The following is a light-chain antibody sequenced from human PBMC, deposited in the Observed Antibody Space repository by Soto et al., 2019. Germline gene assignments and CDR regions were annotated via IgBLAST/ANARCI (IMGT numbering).Light chain of an antibody. J-gene: IGLJ2*01. CDR2: EDN. Sequence: QSALTQPASVSGSPGQSITISCTGTSSDLGSYKFVSWYQQHPAKAPKLIIYEDNKRPSGISDRFSGSKSGNPASLTISGLQAEDEADYYCCSYAGSSLFGGGTKLTVL. V-gene: IGLV2-23*01. CDR1: SSDLGSYKF. CDR3: CSYAGSSL.